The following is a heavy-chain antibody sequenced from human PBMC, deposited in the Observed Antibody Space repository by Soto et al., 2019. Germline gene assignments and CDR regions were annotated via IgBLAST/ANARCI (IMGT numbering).Heavy chain of an antibody. CDR1: GYTFTSYG. V-gene: IGHV1-18*01. CDR3: ATSKAPTHYDILTGYYILSDAFDI. CDR2: ISAYNGNT. J-gene: IGHJ3*02. D-gene: IGHD3-9*01. Sequence: ASVKVSCKASGYTFTSYGISWVRQAPGQGLEWMGWISAYNGNTNYAQKLQGRVTMTTDTSTSTAYMELGSLRSDDTAVYYCATSKAPTHYDILTGYYILSDAFDIWGQGTMVTVSS.